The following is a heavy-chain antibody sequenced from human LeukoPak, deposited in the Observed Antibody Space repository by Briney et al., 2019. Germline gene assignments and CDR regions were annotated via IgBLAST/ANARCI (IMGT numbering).Heavy chain of an antibody. J-gene: IGHJ4*02. D-gene: IGHD3-10*01. CDR2: MNTDGSTT. Sequence: SGGSLRLXCAASGFTCSSYWMIWVRRAPGKGLVYVSHMNTDGSTTNYVDSVKGRFTISRDNAKNTLYLQMDSLRAEDTAVYYCGRDNTGSVDYWGQGTLVTVSS. CDR3: GRDNTGSVDY. CDR1: GFTCSSYW. V-gene: IGHV3-74*01.